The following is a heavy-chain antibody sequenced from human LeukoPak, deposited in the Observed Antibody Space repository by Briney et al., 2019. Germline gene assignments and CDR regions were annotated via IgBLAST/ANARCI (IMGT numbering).Heavy chain of an antibody. CDR3: ARGKTSTYSSSWTRYYMDV. Sequence: GGSLRLSCAASGFTFSSYWMSWVRQAPGKGLEWVANIKQDGSEKYYVDSVKGRFTTSRDNAKNSLYLQMNSLRAEDTAVYYCARGKTSTYSSSWTRYYMDVWGKGTTVTVSS. D-gene: IGHD6-13*01. J-gene: IGHJ6*03. CDR1: GFTFSSYW. V-gene: IGHV3-7*01. CDR2: IKQDGSEK.